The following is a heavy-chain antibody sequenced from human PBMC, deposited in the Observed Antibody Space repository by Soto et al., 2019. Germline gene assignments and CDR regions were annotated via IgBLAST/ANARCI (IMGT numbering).Heavy chain of an antibody. J-gene: IGHJ6*02. V-gene: IGHV1-18*04. Sequence: GASVKVSCKASGYTFTSYCISWVLQAPGQGLEWMGWISAYNGNTNYAQKLQGRVTMTTDTSTSTAYMELRSLRSDDTAVYYCARVGDYVWGSYRPSWIRDYYGMDVWGQGTTVTVSS. CDR3: ARVGDYVWGSYRPSWIRDYYGMDV. CDR2: ISAYNGNT. D-gene: IGHD3-16*02. CDR1: GYTFTSYC.